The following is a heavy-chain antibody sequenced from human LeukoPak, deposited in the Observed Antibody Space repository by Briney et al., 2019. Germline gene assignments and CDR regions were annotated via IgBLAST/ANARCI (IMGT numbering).Heavy chain of an antibody. CDR2: ISGSGGST. D-gene: IGHD2-15*01. CDR3: AKQGSTGIVVVVAAISLDY. V-gene: IGHV3-23*01. CDR1: GFTFSRYG. J-gene: IGHJ4*02. Sequence: GGSLRLSCAASGFTFSRYGMSWVRQAPGKGLEWVSAISGSGGSTYYADSVKGRFTISRDNSKNTLYLKMNSLRAEDTAVYYCAKQGSTGIVVVVAAISLDYWGQGTLVTVSS.